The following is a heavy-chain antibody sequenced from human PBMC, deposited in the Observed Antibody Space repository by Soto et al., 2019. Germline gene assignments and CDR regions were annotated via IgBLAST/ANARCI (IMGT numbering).Heavy chain of an antibody. CDR3: ARRAPLYCSSTSCYYYGMDV. J-gene: IGHJ6*02. D-gene: IGHD2-2*01. Sequence: GEALKISCKGSGYSFTSYWISWGRQMPGKGLEWMGRIDPSDSYTNYSPSFQGHVTISADKSISTAYLQWSSLKASDTAMYYCARRAPLYCSSTSCYYYGMDVWGQGXTVTVYS. CDR2: IDPSDSYT. V-gene: IGHV5-10-1*01. CDR1: GYSFTSYW.